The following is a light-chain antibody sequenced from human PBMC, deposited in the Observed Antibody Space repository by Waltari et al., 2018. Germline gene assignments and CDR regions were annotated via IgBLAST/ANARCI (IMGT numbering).Light chain of an antibody. Sequence: DIQMTQSPSSLSASVGDRVTITCRASQGISSYLAWYQQKQGKAPKLLIYKASTLQSGVPSRFSGSGSGTYFTLTISSLQPEDFSTYYCQQHNSNPFTFAPGTKLDIK. CDR3: QQHNSNPFT. CDR2: KAS. CDR1: QGISSY. J-gene: IGKJ3*01. V-gene: IGKV1-9*01.